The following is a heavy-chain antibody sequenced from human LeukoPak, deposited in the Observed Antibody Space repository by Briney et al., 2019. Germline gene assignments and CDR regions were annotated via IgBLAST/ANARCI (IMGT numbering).Heavy chain of an antibody. CDR1: GGSISSSSYY. CDR2: IYYSGTT. V-gene: IGHV4-39*01. Sequence: PSETLSLTCTASGGSISSSSYYWGWIRQPPGKGLEWIGSIYYSGTTYHNPSLKSRVTISVDTSRNQFSLDLSSVTAADTAVYYCARHNRGDCSSTICYSDYWGQGTLVTVSS. D-gene: IGHD2-2*01. CDR3: ARHNRGDCSSTICYSDY. J-gene: IGHJ4*02.